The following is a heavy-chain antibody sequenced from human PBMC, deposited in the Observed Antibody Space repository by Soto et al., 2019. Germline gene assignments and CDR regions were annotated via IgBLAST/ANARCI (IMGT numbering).Heavy chain of an antibody. D-gene: IGHD3-10*01. V-gene: IGHV1-3*05. CDR1: GYTFTSYA. J-gene: IGHJ4*02. CDR3: ARGGPPIAY. Sequence: QVQLVQSGAEEKKPGASVKVSCKASGYTFTSYAMHWVRQAPGQRLEWMGWINAGNGNTKYSQKFQGRVTITRDTAASTAYMELSSVRSADTAVYYCARGGPPIAYWGQGTLVTVSS. CDR2: INAGNGNT.